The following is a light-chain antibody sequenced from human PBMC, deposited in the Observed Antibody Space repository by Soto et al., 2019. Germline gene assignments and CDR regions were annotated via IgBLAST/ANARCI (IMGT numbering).Light chain of an antibody. CDR1: QSISSSY. CDR3: QQYSSSPLT. CDR2: GAT. J-gene: IGKJ4*01. V-gene: IGKV3-20*01. Sequence: EIVLTQSPGTLSLSPGERATLSCRASQSISSSYLAWVQQKPGQAPRLLIYGATSRATGIPDRFSGSESGTDFTLTISRLEPEDFAVYYCQQYSSSPLTFDGGTKVEIK.